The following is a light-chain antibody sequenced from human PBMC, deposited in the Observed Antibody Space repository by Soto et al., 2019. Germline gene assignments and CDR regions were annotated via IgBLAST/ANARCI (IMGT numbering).Light chain of an antibody. CDR2: GAS. V-gene: IGKV3-15*01. CDR1: QSVSSN. J-gene: IGKJ1*01. Sequence: EIVMTQSPATLSVSPGERATLSCRASQSVSSNLAWYQHRPGQAPRLLIQGASTRATGIPARFSGSGSETEFTLTINRLQSEDFAVYFCQQYDDWPTFGQGTKVEIK. CDR3: QQYDDWPT.